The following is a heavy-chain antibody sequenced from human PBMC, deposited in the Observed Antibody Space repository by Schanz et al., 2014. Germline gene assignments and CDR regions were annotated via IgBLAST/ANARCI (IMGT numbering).Heavy chain of an antibody. CDR1: GFTFSKHW. CDR3: ARDNYYGSGSCAY. V-gene: IGHV3-7*04. D-gene: IGHD3-10*01. Sequence: EVQLVESGGGLVQPGGSLRLSCGGSGFTFSKHWMSWVRQAPGKALEWVANIKQDGSEKYYVDAVKGRFTISRDNAKNSMYLHMKSLRGEDTAVYYCARDNYYGSGSCAYWGQGTLVTVSS. CDR2: IKQDGSEK. J-gene: IGHJ4*02.